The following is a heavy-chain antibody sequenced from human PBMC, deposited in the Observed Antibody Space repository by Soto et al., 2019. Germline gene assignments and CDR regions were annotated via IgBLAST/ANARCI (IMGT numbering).Heavy chain of an antibody. D-gene: IGHD3-10*01. CDR3: ARDRIPMVRGVPIPYYSYYYGMDV. J-gene: IGHJ6*02. CDR2: IIPIFGTA. V-gene: IGHV1-69*13. Sequence: EASVKVSCKAYAVTFSSYAISWVRQAPGQGLEWMGGIIPIFGTANYAQKFQGRVTITADESTSTAYMELSSMRSEDTAVYYGARDRIPMVRGVPIPYYSYYYGMDVWGQWTTVTVSS. CDR1: AVTFSSYA.